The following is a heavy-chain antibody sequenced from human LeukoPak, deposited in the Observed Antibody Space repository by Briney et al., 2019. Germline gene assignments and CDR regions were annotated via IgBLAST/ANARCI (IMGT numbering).Heavy chain of an antibody. CDR1: GGSFSGYY. CDR2: INHSGST. CDR3: ARRSRYYDILTGYHQYFDY. J-gene: IGHJ4*02. V-gene: IGHV4-34*01. D-gene: IGHD3-9*01. Sequence: PSETLSLTCAVYGGSFSGYYWSWIRQPPGKGLEWIGEINHSGSTNYNPSLKSRVTISVDTSKNQFSLKLSSVTAADAAVYYCARRSRYYDILTGYHQYFDYWGQGTLVTVSS.